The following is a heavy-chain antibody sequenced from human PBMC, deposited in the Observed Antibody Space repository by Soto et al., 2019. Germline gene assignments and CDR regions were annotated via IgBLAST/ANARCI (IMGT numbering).Heavy chain of an antibody. D-gene: IGHD5-12*01. J-gene: IGHJ3*02. Sequence: GGSLRLSCAASGFTFSSYGMHWVRQAPGKGLEWVAVISYDGSNKYYADSVKGRFTISRDNSKNTLYLQMNSLRAEDTAVYYCANPLNSGYAVGDIWGQGTMVTVSS. V-gene: IGHV3-30*18. CDR1: GFTFSSYG. CDR3: ANPLNSGYAVGDI. CDR2: ISYDGSNK.